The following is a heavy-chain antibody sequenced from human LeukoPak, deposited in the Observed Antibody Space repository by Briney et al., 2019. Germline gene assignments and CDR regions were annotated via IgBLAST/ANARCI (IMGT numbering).Heavy chain of an antibody. J-gene: IGHJ4*02. D-gene: IGHD3-10*01. CDR2: INHSGST. V-gene: IGHV4-34*01. CDR1: GGSFSTYY. Sequence: SETLSLTCTVSGGSFSTYYWSWIRQPPGKGLEWIGEINHSGSTNYNPSLKSRVTISVDTSKNQFSLKLSSVTAADTAVYYCARGSHYYGSGKIDYWGQGTLVTVSS. CDR3: ARGSHYYGSGKIDY.